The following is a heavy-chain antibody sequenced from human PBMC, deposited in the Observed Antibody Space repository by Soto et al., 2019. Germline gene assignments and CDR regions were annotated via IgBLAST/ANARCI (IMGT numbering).Heavy chain of an antibody. CDR3: ATHSKTPLMAVYAYYFDY. Sequence: GGSLRLSCTASSLTFADAWMNWVRQAPGKGLEWVARISSRSDGTTTDYPAPVRGKFTISRDDSRNILYLQMNNLEAEDTAVYYCATHSKTPLMAVYAYYFDYWGQGTVVTVSS. CDR1: SLTFADAW. V-gene: IGHV3-15*07. D-gene: IGHD2-8*02. CDR2: ISSRSDGTTT. J-gene: IGHJ4*02.